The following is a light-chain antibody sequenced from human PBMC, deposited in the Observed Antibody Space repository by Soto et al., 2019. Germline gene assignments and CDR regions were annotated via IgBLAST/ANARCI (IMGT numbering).Light chain of an antibody. CDR3: QQYGSSSTWT. CDR2: GAS. V-gene: IGKV3-20*01. Sequence: EIVLTQSPGTLSLYPGERATLSCRASQSVSSSYLAWYQQKPGQAPRLLIYGASSRATGIPDRFSGSGSGTDFTLTISRLEPEDFAVYYCQQYGSSSTWTFGQGTKVDIK. J-gene: IGKJ1*01. CDR1: QSVSSSY.